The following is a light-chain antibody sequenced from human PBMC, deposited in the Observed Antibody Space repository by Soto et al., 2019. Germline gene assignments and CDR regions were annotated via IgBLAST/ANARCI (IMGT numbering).Light chain of an antibody. CDR3: CSYAGSYTHYV. V-gene: IGLV2-11*01. J-gene: IGLJ1*01. CDR2: DVS. Sequence: QSVLTQPRSVSGSPGQSITISCTGTSSDVGGYNYVSWYRQHPGKAPKLMIYDVSKRPSGVPDRFSGSKSGNTASLTISGLQAEDEADYYCCSYAGSYTHYVFGTGTKRTVL. CDR1: SSDVGGYNY.